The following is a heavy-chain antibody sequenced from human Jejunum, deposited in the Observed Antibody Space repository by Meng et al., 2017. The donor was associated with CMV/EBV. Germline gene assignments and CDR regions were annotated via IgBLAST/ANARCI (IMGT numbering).Heavy chain of an antibody. CDR2: TSHGGIT. Sequence: LRQWGAGLLTPSETLSLPCAVMGGSLSPYDWTWIRQIPGKGLEWIGETSHGGITNYNPSLKSRVTLLIDTSKNQFSLKLSSVTAANTAVYYCGMERVNWGQGILVTVSS. CDR3: GMERVN. CDR1: GGSLSPYD. D-gene: IGHD1-1*01. V-gene: IGHV4-34*02. J-gene: IGHJ4*02.